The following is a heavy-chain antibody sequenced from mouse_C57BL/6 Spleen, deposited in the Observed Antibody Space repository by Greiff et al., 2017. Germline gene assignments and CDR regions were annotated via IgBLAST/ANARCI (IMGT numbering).Heavy chain of an antibody. CDR2: IDPNSGGT. V-gene: IGHV1-72*01. CDR1: GYTFTSYW. CDR3: ARGNYYGSPYAMDY. J-gene: IGHJ4*01. Sequence: QVQLQQPGAELVKPGASVKLSCKASGYTFTSYWMHWVKQRPGRGLEWIGRIDPNSGGTKYNEKFKSKATLTVDKPSSTAYMQRSSLTSEDSAVYYCARGNYYGSPYAMDYWGQGTSVTVSS. D-gene: IGHD1-1*01.